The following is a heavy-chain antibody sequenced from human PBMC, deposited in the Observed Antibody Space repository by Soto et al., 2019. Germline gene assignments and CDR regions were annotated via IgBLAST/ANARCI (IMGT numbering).Heavy chain of an antibody. D-gene: IGHD6-6*01. CDR3: AGQYSSTSVEF. CDR2: ISSGAITI. J-gene: IGHJ4*02. V-gene: IGHV3-11*01. CDR1: GFTFSDYY. Sequence: QVQLVESGGGLVKPGGSLRLSCAASGFTFSDYYMNWIRQAPGKGLAWVSYISSGAITIYYADSVKGRFTISRDKAKNSLYLQMNSLRAEDTAVYYCAGQYSSTSVEFWGQGTLVTVSS.